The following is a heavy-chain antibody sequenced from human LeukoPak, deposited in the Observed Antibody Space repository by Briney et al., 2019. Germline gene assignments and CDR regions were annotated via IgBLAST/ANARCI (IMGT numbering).Heavy chain of an antibody. CDR2: INPNSGGT. Sequence: GASVTVSFTSSGYTFTYYYMHWVGQAPGQGREGMGWINPNSGGTNYAQKFQGRVTMTRDTSISTAYMELSRLRSDDTAVYYCARGASGVYTVTTSWFDPWGQGTLVTVSS. D-gene: IGHD4-17*01. CDR1: GYTFTYYY. CDR3: ARGASGVYTVTTSWFDP. J-gene: IGHJ5*02. V-gene: IGHV1-2*02.